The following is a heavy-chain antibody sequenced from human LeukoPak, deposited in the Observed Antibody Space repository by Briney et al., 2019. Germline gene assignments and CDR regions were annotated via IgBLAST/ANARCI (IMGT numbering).Heavy chain of an antibody. CDR1: GGTFSSYA. D-gene: IGHD2-15*01. CDR3: ARDIFSGREGIVAATAYFQH. CDR2: IIPILGIA. Sequence: SVKVSCKASGGTFSSYAISWVRQAPGQGLEWMGRIIPILGIANYAQKFQGRVTITADKSTSTAYMELSSLRSEDTAVYYCARDIFSGREGIVAATAYFQHWGQGTLVTVSS. V-gene: IGHV1-69*04. J-gene: IGHJ1*01.